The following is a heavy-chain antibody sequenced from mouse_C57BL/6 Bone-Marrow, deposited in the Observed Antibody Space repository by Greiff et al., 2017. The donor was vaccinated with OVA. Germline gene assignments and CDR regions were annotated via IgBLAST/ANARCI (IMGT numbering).Heavy chain of an antibody. Sequence: EVQLQQSGAELVRPGASVKLSCTASGFNIKDDYMHWVKQRPEQGLEWIGWIDPENGDTEYASKFQGKATITADTSSNTAYLQLSSLTSEDTAVYYCTNGIYYGNYVWFAYWGQGTLVTVSA. D-gene: IGHD2-1*01. V-gene: IGHV14-4*01. CDR2: IDPENGDT. CDR3: TNGIYYGNYVWFAY. J-gene: IGHJ3*01. CDR1: GFNIKDDY.